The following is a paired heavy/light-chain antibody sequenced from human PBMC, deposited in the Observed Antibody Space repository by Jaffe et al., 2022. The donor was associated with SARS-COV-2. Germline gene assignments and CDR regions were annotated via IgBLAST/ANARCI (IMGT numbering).Heavy chain of an antibody. CDR2: INPSGGST. CDR3: TRELSEDSSGYRTNAFDF. J-gene: IGHJ3*01. Sequence: QVQVVQSGAEVKKPGASVRVSCKASGYSFTNYYFHWVRQAPGQGLEWMGTINPSGGSTMYAQKLQGRVTMTRDTSTSTFYMELSSLRSDDTAVYYCTRELSEDSSGYRTNAFDFWGQGTMVTVSS. V-gene: IGHV1-46*04. D-gene: IGHD3-22*01. CDR1: GYSFTNYY.
Light chain of an antibody. Sequence: QSVLTQPPSASGIPGQRVTLSCSGSSSNIGSNYVYWYQQLPGTAPKLLIYRNNHRPSGVPDRFSGSKSGTSASLAISGLRSEDEADYYCATWDDSLRGVVFGGGTKLTVL. J-gene: IGLJ3*02. V-gene: IGLV1-47*01. CDR1: SSNIGSNY. CDR2: RNN. CDR3: ATWDDSLRGVV.